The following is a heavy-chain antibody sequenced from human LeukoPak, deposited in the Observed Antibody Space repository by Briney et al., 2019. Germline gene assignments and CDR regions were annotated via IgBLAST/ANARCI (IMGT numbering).Heavy chain of an antibody. J-gene: IGHJ5*02. CDR1: GFTFTDTY. D-gene: IGHD3-10*01. CDR3: AKDYSKTGYYGSGTYYRPNWFDP. V-gene: IGHV3-11*04. CDR2: ISPSGTDI. Sequence: GGSLRLSCAVSGFTFTDTYMTWIRQAPGKGLESLSYISPSGTDISYADSVKGRFTISRDNAKNSLYLQMNSLRAEDTAVYYCAKDYSKTGYYGSGTYYRPNWFDPWGQGTLVTVSS.